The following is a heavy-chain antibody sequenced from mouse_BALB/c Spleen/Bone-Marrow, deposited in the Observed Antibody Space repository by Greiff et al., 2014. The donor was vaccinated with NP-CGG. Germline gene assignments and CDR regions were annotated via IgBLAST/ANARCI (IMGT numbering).Heavy chain of an antibody. V-gene: IGHV1S29*02. Sequence: VHVKQSGPELVKPGASVKISCKASGYTFTDYNMHWVKQSHGKSLEWIVYIYPHNGGNGYNQKFKNKATLTVDSSSSTAYMELRSLTSEDSAVYYCARSRCTTATTYYFDYWGQGTTLTVSS. J-gene: IGHJ2*01. CDR3: ARSRCTTATTYYFDY. CDR1: GYTFTDYN. D-gene: IGHD1-2*01. CDR2: IYPHNGGN.